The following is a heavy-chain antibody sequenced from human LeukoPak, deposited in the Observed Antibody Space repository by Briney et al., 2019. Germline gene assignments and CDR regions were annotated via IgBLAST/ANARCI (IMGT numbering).Heavy chain of an antibody. V-gene: IGHV4-59*12. Sequence: SETLSLTCTVSGGSISSYYWSWIRQPPGKGLEWIGYIYYSGSTNYNPSLKSRLSISVDTSKNQFSLRLSSVTAADTAVYYCARDIRPSIAAATNWFDPWGQGTLVTVSS. J-gene: IGHJ5*02. CDR3: ARDIRPSIAAATNWFDP. CDR2: IYYSGST. D-gene: IGHD6-13*01. CDR1: GGSISSYY.